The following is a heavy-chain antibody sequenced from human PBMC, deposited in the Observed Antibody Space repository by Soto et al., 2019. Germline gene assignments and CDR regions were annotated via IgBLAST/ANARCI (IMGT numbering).Heavy chain of an antibody. Sequence: QVQLVQSGAEVKKPESSVKVSCKAPGGTFSTYAISWVRQAPGQGLEWMGGIIPMFGTANYAQRFQDRVTITPDESTNAVCIAQSGLRSEATAVYFCASGIQLWLRRRSIGYSGWGLGTPVTVSS. D-gene: IGHD5-18*01. CDR1: GGTFSTYA. J-gene: IGHJ4*01. V-gene: IGHV1-69*05. CDR2: IIPMFGTA. CDR3: ASGIQLWLRRRSIGYSG.